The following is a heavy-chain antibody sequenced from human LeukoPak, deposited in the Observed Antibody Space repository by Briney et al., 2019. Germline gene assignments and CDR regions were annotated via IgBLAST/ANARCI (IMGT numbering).Heavy chain of an antibody. J-gene: IGHJ6*02. D-gene: IGHD2-15*01. CDR3: ARDLDIVVVAAALRHYGLDV. V-gene: IGHV1-18*01. CDR1: GYTFTSYG. Sequence: ASVPLSCKASGYTFTSYGISWVRQAPGQGLEWMGWISPFNGNTNYAQKVQGRVTMTTDTSTSTVYMELRSLRSDDTAVYYCARDLDIVVVAAALRHYGLDVWGQGTTVTVSS. CDR2: ISPFNGNT.